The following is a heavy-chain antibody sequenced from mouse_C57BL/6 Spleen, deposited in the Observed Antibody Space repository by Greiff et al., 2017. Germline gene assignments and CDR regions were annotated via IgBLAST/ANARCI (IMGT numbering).Heavy chain of an antibody. CDR1: GYTFTDYY. CDR3: ARSRDGYYEAWFAY. J-gene: IGHJ3*01. D-gene: IGHD2-3*01. Sequence: QVQLQQSGPELVKPGASVKISCKASGYTFTDYYINWVKQRPGQGLEWIGWIFPGSGSTYYNEKFKGKATLTVDKSSSTAYMLHSSLTSEDSAVYFCARSRDGYYEAWFAYWGQGTLVTVSA. CDR2: IFPGSGST. V-gene: IGHV1-75*01.